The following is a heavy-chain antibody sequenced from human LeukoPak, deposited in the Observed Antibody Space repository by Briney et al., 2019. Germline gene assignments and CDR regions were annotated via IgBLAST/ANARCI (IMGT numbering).Heavy chain of an antibody. CDR1: GFTFSSYW. CDR2: IKQDGSEK. V-gene: IGHV3-7*01. J-gene: IGHJ4*02. Sequence: GGSLRLSCAASGFTFSSYWMSWVRQAPGKGLEWVANIKQDGSEKYYVDSVKGRFTISRDNAKNSLYLQMNSLRAEDTAVYYCASNSGYDSFGFDYRGQGTLVTVSS. D-gene: IGHD5-12*01. CDR3: ASNSGYDSFGFDY.